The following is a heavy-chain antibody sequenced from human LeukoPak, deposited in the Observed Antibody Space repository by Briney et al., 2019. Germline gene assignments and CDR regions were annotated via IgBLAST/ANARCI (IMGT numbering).Heavy chain of an antibody. CDR1: GFTFSNYA. V-gene: IGHV4-59*08. J-gene: IGHJ6*02. Sequence: GSLRLSCAASGFTFSNYAMNWVRQPPGKGLEWIGYIYYSGSTNYNPSLKSRVTISVDTSKNQFSLKLSSVTAADTAVYYCAAGKPNIAVAHTGGMDVWGQGTTVTVSS. CDR2: IYYSGST. D-gene: IGHD6-19*01. CDR3: AAGKPNIAVAHTGGMDV.